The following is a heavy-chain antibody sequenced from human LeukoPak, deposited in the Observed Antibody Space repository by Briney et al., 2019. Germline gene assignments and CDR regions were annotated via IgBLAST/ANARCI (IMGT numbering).Heavy chain of an antibody. CDR1: GGTFSSYA. V-gene: IGHV1-69*13. D-gene: IGHD1-26*01. J-gene: IGHJ3*02. CDR2: IIPIFGTA. CDR3: ARGLGWELLGAFDI. Sequence: SVKVSCKASGGTFSSYAISWVRQAPGQWLKWMGGIIPIFGTANYAQKFQGRVTITADESTSTAYMELSSLRSEDTAVYYCARGLGWELLGAFDIWGQGTMVTVSS.